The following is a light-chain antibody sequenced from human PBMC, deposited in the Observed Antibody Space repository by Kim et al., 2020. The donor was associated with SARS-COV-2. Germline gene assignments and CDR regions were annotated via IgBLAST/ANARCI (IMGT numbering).Light chain of an antibody. J-gene: IGKJ1*01. Sequence: SPGARAPRACRASQSVSSNYLSWYQQKPGQAPRLLIYGASSRATGIPDRFSGSGCGTDFTLTITRLEPEDFAVYYCQQYSSSPATFGQGTKVDIK. CDR2: GAS. V-gene: IGKV3-20*01. CDR1: QSVSSNY. CDR3: QQYSSSPAT.